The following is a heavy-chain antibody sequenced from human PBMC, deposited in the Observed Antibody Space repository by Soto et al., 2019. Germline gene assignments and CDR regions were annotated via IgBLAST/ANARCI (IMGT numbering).Heavy chain of an antibody. D-gene: IGHD3-10*01. CDR1: DFDFSSYG. J-gene: IGHJ4*02. CDR2: SSYDGRET. CDR3: AKKVNSGSGSQYFDY. Sequence: GGSLSLSCAASDFDFSSYGIHWVRQAPCKGLEWVAASSYDGRETFYADSAKGRFTVSKEMSKNTAFLQMNSLRAEDTAIYYCAKKVNSGSGSQYFDYFGQGTLVTVSS. V-gene: IGHV3-30*18.